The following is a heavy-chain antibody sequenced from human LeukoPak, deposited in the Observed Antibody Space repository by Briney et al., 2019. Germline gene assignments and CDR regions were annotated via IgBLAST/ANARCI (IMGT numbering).Heavy chain of an antibody. Sequence: SETLSLTCTVSGGSISSGDYYWSWIRQPPGKGLEWIGYIYYSGSTYYNPSLKSRVTISVDTSKNQFSLKLSTVTAADTAVYYWARASPRYSSSWYSDYFDSWGQGTLVTVSS. V-gene: IGHV4-30-4*01. CDR2: IYYSGST. CDR1: GGSISSGDYY. J-gene: IGHJ4*02. D-gene: IGHD6-13*01. CDR3: ARASPRYSSSWYSDYFDS.